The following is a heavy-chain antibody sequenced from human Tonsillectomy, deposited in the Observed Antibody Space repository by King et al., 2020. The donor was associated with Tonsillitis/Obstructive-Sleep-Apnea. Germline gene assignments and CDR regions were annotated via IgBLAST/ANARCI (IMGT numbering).Heavy chain of an antibody. CDR3: AREPHYGDYIFDY. V-gene: IGHV1-3*01. CDR2: INAGNGNT. D-gene: IGHD4-17*01. J-gene: IGHJ4*02. Sequence: QLVQSGAEVKKPGASVKVSCKASGYTFTSYAMHWVRQAPGQRLEWMGWINAGNGNTKYSQKFQGRVTITRDTSASTAYMELSSLRSEDTAVYYCAREPHYGDYIFDYWGQGTLVTVSS. CDR1: GYTFTSYA.